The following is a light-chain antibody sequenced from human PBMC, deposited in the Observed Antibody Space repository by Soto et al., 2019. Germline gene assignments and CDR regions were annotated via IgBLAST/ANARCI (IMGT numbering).Light chain of an antibody. V-gene: IGKV1-5*01. J-gene: IGKJ2*01. CDR2: DAS. CDR1: QSISSW. CDR3: QQNNSYLYT. Sequence: DIQMTQSPSTLSASVGDRVTITCRASQSISSWLAWYQQKPGKAPKLLSYDASSLESGVPSRFSGSGSGTEFTLTISSLQPDDFATYYFQQNNSYLYTFSQGTKLEIK.